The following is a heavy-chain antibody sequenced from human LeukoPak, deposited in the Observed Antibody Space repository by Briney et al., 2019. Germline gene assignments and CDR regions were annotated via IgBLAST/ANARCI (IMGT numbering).Heavy chain of an antibody. V-gene: IGHV3-49*04. CDR1: GFTFGDYA. D-gene: IGHD5-12*01. CDR3: TRARRRGYSGYDLGY. J-gene: IGHJ4*02. CDR2: IRSKAYGGTT. Sequence: GGSLRLSCTASGFTFGDYAMSWVRQAPGKGLEWVGFIRSKAYGGTTEYAASVKGRFTISRDDSKSIAYLQMNSLKTEDTAVYYCTRARRRGYSGYDLGYWGQGTLVTVSS.